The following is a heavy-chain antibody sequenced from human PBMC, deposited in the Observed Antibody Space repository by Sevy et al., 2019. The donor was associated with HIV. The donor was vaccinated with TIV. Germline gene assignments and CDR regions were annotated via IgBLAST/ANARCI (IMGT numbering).Heavy chain of an antibody. J-gene: IGHJ6*03. D-gene: IGHD2-2*01. V-gene: IGHV1-8*01. CDR2: MNPNSGNT. CDR3: ARGRSPAGKYYYYYYYMDV. CDR1: GYTFTSYD. Sequence: ASVNVSCKASGYTFTSYDINWVRQATGQGLEWMGWMNPNSGNTGYAQKFQGRVTMTRNTSISTAYMELSSLRSEDTAVYYCARGRSPAGKYYYYYYYMDVWGKGTTVTVSS.